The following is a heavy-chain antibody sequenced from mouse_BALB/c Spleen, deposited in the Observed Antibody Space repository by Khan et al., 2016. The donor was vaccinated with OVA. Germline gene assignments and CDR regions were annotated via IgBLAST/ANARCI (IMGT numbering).Heavy chain of an antibody. CDR3: ASHLTGSFAY. D-gene: IGHD4-1*01. CDR1: GFTFSSYS. CDR2: IRSAGDFT. V-gene: IGHV5-6*01. Sequence: EVELVESGGDLVKPGGSLKLSCAASGFTFSSYSMSWVRQTPDERLEWVTTIRSAGDFTYYPDSVKGRFTISRDNAKNTLYLQMSSLKSEDTAMYYCASHLTGSFAYWGQGTLGTVSA. J-gene: IGHJ3*01.